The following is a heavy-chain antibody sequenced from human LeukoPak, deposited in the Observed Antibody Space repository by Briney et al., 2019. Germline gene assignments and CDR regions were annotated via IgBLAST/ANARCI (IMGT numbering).Heavy chain of an antibody. CDR1: GGSISSYY. CDR2: IYTSGST. V-gene: IGHV4-4*07. J-gene: IGHJ4*02. Sequence: PSETLSLTCTVSGGSISSYYWSWIRQPAGKGLEWIGRIYTSGSTNYNPSLKSRVTMSVDTSKNQFSLKLSSVTAADTAVYYCARDGPTYYYDSSYYFDYWGQGTLVTVSS. D-gene: IGHD3-22*01. CDR3: ARDGPTYYYDSSYYFDY.